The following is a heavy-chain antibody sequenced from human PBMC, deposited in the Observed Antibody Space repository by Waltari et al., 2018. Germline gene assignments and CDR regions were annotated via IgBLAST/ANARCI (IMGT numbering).Heavy chain of an antibody. D-gene: IGHD3-3*01. CDR2: ISSSSSTI. J-gene: IGHJ4*02. V-gene: IGHV3-48*04. Sequence: EVQLVESGGGLVQPGGSLRLSCAVSGFTFSSYSMNWLRQAPGKGLEWVSYISSSSSTIYYADSVKGRFTISRDNAKISLYLQMNCLRAQDTAVYYCARDYDSLFDYWVQGTLVTVSS. CDR3: ARDYDSLFDY. CDR1: GFTFSSYS.